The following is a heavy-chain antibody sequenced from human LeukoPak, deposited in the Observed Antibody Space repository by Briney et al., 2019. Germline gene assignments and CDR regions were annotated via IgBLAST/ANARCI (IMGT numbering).Heavy chain of an antibody. D-gene: IGHD2-2*01. CDR3: TRQSKYQLLSRFDP. J-gene: IGHJ5*02. V-gene: IGHV3-73*01. Sequence: GGSLRLSCAASGFTFSGSAMHWVRQASGKGLEWVGRIRSKANSYATAYAASVKGRFTISRDDSKNTAYLQMNSLKTGDTAVYYCTRQSKYQLLSRFDPWGQGTLVTVSS. CDR1: GFTFSGSA. CDR2: IRSKANSYAT.